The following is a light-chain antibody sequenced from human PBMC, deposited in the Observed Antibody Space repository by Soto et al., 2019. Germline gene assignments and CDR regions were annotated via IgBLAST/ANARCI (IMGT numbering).Light chain of an antibody. Sequence: EIVMTQSPATLSVSPGERATRSCRASQRVSNDFAWYQQKPGQAPRLLIYGASNRATGIPARFSGSGSGTDFTLTISSLEPEDFAVYYCQQRSNWPITFGQGTRLEI. CDR3: QQRSNWPIT. V-gene: IGKV3-11*01. CDR2: GAS. J-gene: IGKJ5*01. CDR1: QRVSND.